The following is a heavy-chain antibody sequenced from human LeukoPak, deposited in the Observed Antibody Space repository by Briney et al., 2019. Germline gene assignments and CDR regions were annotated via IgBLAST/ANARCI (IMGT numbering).Heavy chain of an antibody. J-gene: IGHJ4*02. V-gene: IGHV3-30*04. CDR3: ARDGDTISPPGHLTIPPTYFDY. CDR2: ISYDGSNK. Sequence: GGSLRLSCAASGFNFSTYAMHWVRQAPGKGPEWVAVISYDGSNKYYADSVKGRFTISRDNSKNTLYLRMNSLRPEDTAVYYCARDGDTISPPGHLTIPPTYFDYWGQGTLVPVSS. CDR1: GFNFSTYA. D-gene: IGHD3-10*01.